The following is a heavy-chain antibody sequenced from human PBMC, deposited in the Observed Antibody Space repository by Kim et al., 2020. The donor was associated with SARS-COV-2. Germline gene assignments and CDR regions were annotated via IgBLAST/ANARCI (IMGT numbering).Heavy chain of an antibody. V-gene: IGHV3-21*01. D-gene: IGHD6-13*01. Sequence: YYADSVKGRFTIYRDNAKNSLYMQMNSLRAADTAVYYCARANWYSSSYDDWGQGTLVTVSS. CDR3: ARANWYSSSYDD. J-gene: IGHJ4*02.